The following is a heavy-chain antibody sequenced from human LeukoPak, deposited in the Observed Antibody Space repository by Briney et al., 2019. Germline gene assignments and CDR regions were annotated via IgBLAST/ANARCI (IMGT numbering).Heavy chain of an antibody. Sequence: ASVQVSCKASGYTFTSYDINWVRQATGQGLEWMGWMNPNSGNTGYAQKFQGRVTMTRNTSISTAYMELSSLRSEDTAVYYCARVRRDGYTPFGYWGQGTLVTVSS. D-gene: IGHD5-24*01. CDR1: GYTFTSYD. CDR3: ARVRRDGYTPFGY. CDR2: MNPNSGNT. J-gene: IGHJ4*02. V-gene: IGHV1-8*01.